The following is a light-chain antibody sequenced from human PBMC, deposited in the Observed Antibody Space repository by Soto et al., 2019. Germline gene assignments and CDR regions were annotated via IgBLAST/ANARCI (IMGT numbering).Light chain of an antibody. CDR1: NIGSKS. V-gene: IGLV3-21*02. Sequence: SSELTQPPSVSVAPGQTARITCGGANIGSKSVHWYQQKPGQAPVLVVYDGGDRPSGIPARFSGSNSGNTATLTISRVEAGDEADYYCQVWDRTSDHSYVFGTGTKLTVL. CDR3: QVWDRTSDHSYV. J-gene: IGLJ1*01. CDR2: DGG.